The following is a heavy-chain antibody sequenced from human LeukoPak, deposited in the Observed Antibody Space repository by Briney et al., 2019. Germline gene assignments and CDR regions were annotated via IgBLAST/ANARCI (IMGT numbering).Heavy chain of an antibody. CDR3: VKDRSVTVAGMGRY. V-gene: IGHV3-64D*06. J-gene: IGHJ4*02. D-gene: IGHD6-19*01. Sequence: GGSLRLSCSASGFTFSSYTMHWVRQAPGKGLEYVSAIGSNGGSTYYADSVKGRFTISRDNSKSTLFLQMNSLRAEDTAVYYCVKDRSVTVAGMGRYWGQGTLVTVSS. CDR2: IGSNGGST. CDR1: GFTFSSYT.